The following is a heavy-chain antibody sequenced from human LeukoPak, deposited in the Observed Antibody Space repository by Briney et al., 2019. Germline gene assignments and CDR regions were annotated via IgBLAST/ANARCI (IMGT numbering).Heavy chain of an antibody. V-gene: IGHV4-34*01. CDR3: ARGKRRVLDY. J-gene: IGHJ4*02. Sequence: SETLSLTCAVYGGSFSGYYWSWIRQPPGKGLEWIGEINHSGSTNYNPSLKSRVTISVDTSKNQFSLKLSSVTAADTAVYYCARGKRRVLDYWGQGTLVTVSS. D-gene: IGHD2-15*01. CDR1: GGSFSGYY. CDR2: INHSGST.